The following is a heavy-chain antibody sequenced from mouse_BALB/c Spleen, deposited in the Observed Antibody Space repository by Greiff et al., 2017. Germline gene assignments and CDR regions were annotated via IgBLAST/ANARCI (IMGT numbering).Heavy chain of an antibody. J-gene: IGHJ2*01. D-gene: IGHD2-2*01. CDR3: ALWLRGGY. V-gene: IGHV14-3*02. CDR1: GFNIKDTY. CDR2: IDPANGNT. Sequence: EVKLMESGAELVRPGASVKLSCTASGFNIKDTYMHWVKQRPEQGLEWIGRIDPANGNTKYDPKFQGKATITADTSSNTAYLQLSSLTSEDTAVYYCALWLRGGYWGQGTTLTVSS.